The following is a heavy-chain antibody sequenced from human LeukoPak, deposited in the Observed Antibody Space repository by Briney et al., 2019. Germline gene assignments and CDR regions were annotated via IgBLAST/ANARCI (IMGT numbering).Heavy chain of an antibody. CDR1: GGTFSSYA. V-gene: IGHV1-69*06. J-gene: IGHJ4*02. Sequence: GASVKVSCKASGGTFSSYAISWVRQAPGQGLEWMGGIIPIFGTANYAQKFQGRVTITADKSTSTAYMELSSLRSEDTAVYYCARSVGYGYGLDYWGQGTLVTVSS. D-gene: IGHD5-18*01. CDR3: ARSVGYGYGLDY. CDR2: IIPIFGTA.